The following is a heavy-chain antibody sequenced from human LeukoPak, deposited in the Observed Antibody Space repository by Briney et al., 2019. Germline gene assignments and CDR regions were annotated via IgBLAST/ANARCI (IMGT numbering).Heavy chain of an antibody. D-gene: IGHD1-26*01. V-gene: IGHV3-21*01. CDR3: ARVREEGASPGYYFDY. CDR1: GFTFSSYS. Sequence: GESLRLSCAASGFTFSSYSMNWVRQAPGKGLEWVSSISSSSSYIYYADSVKGRFTISRDNAKNSLYLQMNSLRAEDTAVYYCARVREEGASPGYYFDYWGQGTLVTVSS. CDR2: ISSSSSYI. J-gene: IGHJ4*02.